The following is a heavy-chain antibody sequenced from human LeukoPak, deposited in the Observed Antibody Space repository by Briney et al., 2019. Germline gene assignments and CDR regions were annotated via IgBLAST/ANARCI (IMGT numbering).Heavy chain of an antibody. CDR1: GGSISSYY. V-gene: IGHV4-59*08. J-gene: IGHJ4*02. Sequence: SETLSLTCTVSGGSISSYYWSWIRQPPGKGLEWIGYIYYTGSTNYNPSLKSRVTISVDTSKNQFSLKLSSVTAADTAVYYCARQRRLELPDYWGQGTLVTVSS. CDR3: ARQRRLELPDY. CDR2: IYYTGST. D-gene: IGHD3-16*01.